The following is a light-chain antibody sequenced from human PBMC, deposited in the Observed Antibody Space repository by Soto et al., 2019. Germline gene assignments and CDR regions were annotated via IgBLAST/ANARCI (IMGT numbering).Light chain of an antibody. Sequence: DIQMTQSPSSLSASAGDRVTITCRASQTIDSWLAWYQQRPGKAPKLLIYDASNLQTGVPSRFSGSGSGTHFTFTISSLQPEDIATYYCQFYDSLPLLTFGGGTKVDIK. CDR1: QTIDSW. V-gene: IGKV1-33*01. CDR2: DAS. CDR3: QFYDSLPLLT. J-gene: IGKJ4*01.